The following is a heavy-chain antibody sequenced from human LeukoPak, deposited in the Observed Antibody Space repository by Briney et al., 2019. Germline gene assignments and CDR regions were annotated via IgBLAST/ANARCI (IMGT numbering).Heavy chain of an antibody. J-gene: IGHJ6*02. CDR3: ASVYKYGMDV. CDR2: IIPIFGTA. Sequence: SVKVSCKASGGTFSSYAISWVRQAPGQGLEWMGGIIPIFGTANYAQKFQGRVTMTRDTSASTVYMELSSLRSEDTAVYYCASVYKYGMDVWGQGTTVTVSS. CDR1: GGTFSSYA. V-gene: IGHV1-69*05.